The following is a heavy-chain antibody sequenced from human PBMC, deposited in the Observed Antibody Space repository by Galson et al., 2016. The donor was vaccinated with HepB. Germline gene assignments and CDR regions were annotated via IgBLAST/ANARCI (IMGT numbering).Heavy chain of an antibody. Sequence: SETLSLTCTVSGGSISSSSFYWGWIRQPPGERPEWMGSIFYSGGTYYNPSLMSRISMSVDTSKNQFSLRLNSVTAADTAVYYCARRNYNYGHFDYWGQGTPVTVSS. CDR3: ARRNYNYGHFDY. CDR1: GGSISSSSFY. J-gene: IGHJ4*02. D-gene: IGHD5-18*01. CDR2: IFYSGGT. V-gene: IGHV4-39*01.